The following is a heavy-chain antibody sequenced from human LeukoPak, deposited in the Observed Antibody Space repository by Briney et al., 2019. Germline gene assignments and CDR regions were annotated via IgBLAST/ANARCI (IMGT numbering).Heavy chain of an antibody. V-gene: IGHV3-74*01. J-gene: IGHJ4*02. CDR3: AREYSSSHYFDY. Sequence: PGGSLRLSCVASGFTFSNYWMHWVRQAPGKGLVWVSRINSDGSSTTYADSVKGRFTISRDNAENTLYLQMNSLRAEDTAVYYCAREYSSSHYFDYWGQGTLVTVSS. D-gene: IGHD6-6*01. CDR1: GFTFSNYW. CDR2: INSDGSST.